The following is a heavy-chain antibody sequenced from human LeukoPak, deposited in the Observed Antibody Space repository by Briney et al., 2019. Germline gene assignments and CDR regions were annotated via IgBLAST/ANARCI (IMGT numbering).Heavy chain of an antibody. CDR1: GFTFSSYW. D-gene: IGHD3-22*01. V-gene: IGHV3-7*01. CDR2: IKQDGSEK. Sequence: PGGSLRLSCAASGFTFSSYWMSWVRQAPGKGLEWVANIKQDGSEKYYVDSVKGRFTISRDNAKNSLYLQMNSLRAEDTAVYYCARDGHTYYYDSSGYYDYWGQGTLVTVSS. CDR3: ARDGHTYYYDSSGYYDY. J-gene: IGHJ4*02.